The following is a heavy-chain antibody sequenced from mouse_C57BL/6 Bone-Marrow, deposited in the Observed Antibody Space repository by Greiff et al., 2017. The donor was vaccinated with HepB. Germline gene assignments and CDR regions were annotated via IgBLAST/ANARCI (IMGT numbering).Heavy chain of an antibody. J-gene: IGHJ4*01. D-gene: IGHD2-2*01. CDR1: GFSLTSYG. CDR3: ARKEDYGYGYAMDY. CDR2: IWSGGST. Sequence: VKLMESGPGLVQPSQSLSITCTVSGFSLTSYGVHWVRQSPGKGLEWLGVIWSGGSTDYNAAFISRLSISKDNSKSQVFFKMNSLQADDTAIYYCARKEDYGYGYAMDYWGQGTSVTVSS. V-gene: IGHV2-2*01.